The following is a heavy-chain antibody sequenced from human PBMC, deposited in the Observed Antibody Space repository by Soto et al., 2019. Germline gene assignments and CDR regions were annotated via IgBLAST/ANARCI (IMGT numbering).Heavy chain of an antibody. CDR2: IIPIFGTA. J-gene: IGHJ3*02. CDR1: GGTFSSYA. V-gene: IGHV1-69*01. CDR3: ARDLRVGATLRPAFDI. D-gene: IGHD1-26*01. Sequence: QVQLVQSGAEVKKPGSSVKVSCKASGGTFSSYATSWVRQAPGQGLEWMGGIIPIFGTANYAQKFQGRVTITADESTSTAYMELSSLRSEDTAVYYCARDLRVGATLRPAFDIWGQGTMVTVSS.